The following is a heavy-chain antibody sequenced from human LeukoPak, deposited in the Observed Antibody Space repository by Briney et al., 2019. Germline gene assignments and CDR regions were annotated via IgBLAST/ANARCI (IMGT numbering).Heavy chain of an antibody. Sequence: SETLSLTCTVSGGSISSGGYYWSWIRQHPGKGLEWIGYIYYSGSTYYNPSLKSRVTISVDTSKSQFSLKLSSVTAADTAVYYCARDKVTFGGVIVDYWGQGTLVTVSS. V-gene: IGHV4-31*03. CDR3: ARDKVTFGGVIVDY. CDR1: GGSISSGGYY. CDR2: IYYSGST. J-gene: IGHJ4*02. D-gene: IGHD3-16*02.